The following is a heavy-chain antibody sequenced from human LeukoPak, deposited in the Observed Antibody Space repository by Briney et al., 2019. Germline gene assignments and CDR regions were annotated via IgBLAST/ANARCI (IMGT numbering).Heavy chain of an antibody. D-gene: IGHD3-3*01. CDR3: ARDGNYDFWSGYYTEINP. J-gene: IGHJ5*02. CDR1: GGSISSYY. CDR2: IYHSGST. V-gene: IGHV4-38-2*02. Sequence: PSETLSLTCTVSGGSISSYYWSWIRQPPGKGLEWIGSIYHSGSTYYNPSLKSRVTISVDTSKNQFSLKLSSVTAADTAVYYCARDGNYDFWSGYYTEINPWGQGTLVTVSS.